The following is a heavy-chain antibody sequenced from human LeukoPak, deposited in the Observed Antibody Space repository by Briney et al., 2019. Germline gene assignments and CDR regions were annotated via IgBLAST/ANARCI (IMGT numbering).Heavy chain of an antibody. V-gene: IGHV3-30-3*01. CDR2: LSYDGSNK. CDR1: GXTFSSYA. CDR3: AWRSYYYDSSGYHGWFDP. Sequence: GGSLRLSCAASGXTFSSYAMHWVRQAPGKGLEWVAVLSYDGSNKYYADSVKGRFTISRDNSKNTLYLQMNSLRAEDTAVYYCAWRSYYYDSSGYHGWFDPWGQGTLVTVSS. J-gene: IGHJ5*02. D-gene: IGHD3-22*01.